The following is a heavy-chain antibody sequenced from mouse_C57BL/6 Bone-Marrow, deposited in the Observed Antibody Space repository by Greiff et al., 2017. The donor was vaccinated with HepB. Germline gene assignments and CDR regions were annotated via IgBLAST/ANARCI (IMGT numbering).Heavy chain of an antibody. CDR3: VRLLSWFAY. J-gene: IGHJ3*01. Sequence: EADGGLVQPKGSLKLSCAASGFSFNTYAMNWVRQAPGKGLEWVARIRSKSNNYATYYADSVKDRFTISRDDSESMLYLQMNNLKTEDTAMYYCVRLLSWFAYWGQGTLVTVSA. CDR2: IRSKSNNYAT. D-gene: IGHD2-12*01. CDR1: GFSFNTYA. V-gene: IGHV10-1*01.